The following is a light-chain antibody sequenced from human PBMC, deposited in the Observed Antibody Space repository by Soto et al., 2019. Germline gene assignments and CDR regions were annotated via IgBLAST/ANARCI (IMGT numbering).Light chain of an antibody. Sequence: QSVLTQPPSAYGTPGQRVTISCSGSSSNIGSNTVNWYQQLPGTAPKLLIYTNDQRPSGVPDRFSGSRSGTSASLAISGLQFEDEADYHCSSWDDNLDAVVFGAGTKVTAL. CDR1: SSNIGSNT. CDR3: SSWDDNLDAVV. V-gene: IGLV1-44*01. CDR2: TND. J-gene: IGLJ1*01.